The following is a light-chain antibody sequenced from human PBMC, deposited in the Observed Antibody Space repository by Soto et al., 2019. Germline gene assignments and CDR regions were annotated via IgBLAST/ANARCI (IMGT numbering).Light chain of an antibody. J-gene: IGKJ5*01. V-gene: IGKV1-39*01. CDR2: AAS. Sequence: DIQMTQSPSSLSASVGDRVTITCRASQSIRSSLNWYQQKPGNAPKLLIYAASSLQSGVPSRFSGSGSGTDVTLAISSLQPEDFAPYYCQQSYSTPITFGQVTRLEIK. CDR1: QSIRSS. CDR3: QQSYSTPIT.